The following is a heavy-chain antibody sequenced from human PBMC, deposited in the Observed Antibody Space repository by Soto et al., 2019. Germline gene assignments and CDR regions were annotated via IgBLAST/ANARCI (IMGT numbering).Heavy chain of an antibody. V-gene: IGHV4-59*08. CDR3: ARQGFGPLHGLVDV. J-gene: IGHJ6*02. D-gene: IGHD3-10*01. CDR2: VHHSWGS. Sequence: QVQLQESGPGLVKPSETLSLSCTVSGGSISSYYWSWFRQSPGKRMEWIGYVHHSWGSSYNPSLQSRYAISLDTYKSQFSLKVPSVPATDPAVYYCARQGFGPLHGLVDVWGQGPTVTVSS. CDR1: GGSISSYY.